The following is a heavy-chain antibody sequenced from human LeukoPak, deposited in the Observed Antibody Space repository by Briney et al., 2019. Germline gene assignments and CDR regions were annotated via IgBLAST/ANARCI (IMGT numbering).Heavy chain of an antibody. CDR2: ISSSGSTI. Sequence: GGSLRLSCAASGFTFSSYGMSWVRQAPGKGLEWVSAISSSGSTILYADSVKGRFSISRDNAKNSLFLQMNSLRAGDTAVYYCAREKASTTGTTDYDYWGQGTLVTVSS. J-gene: IGHJ4*02. D-gene: IGHD1-1*01. CDR3: AREKASTTGTTDYDY. V-gene: IGHV3-48*04. CDR1: GFTFSSYG.